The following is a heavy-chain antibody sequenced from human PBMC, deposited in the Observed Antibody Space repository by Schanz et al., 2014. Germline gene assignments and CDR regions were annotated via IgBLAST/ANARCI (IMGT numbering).Heavy chain of an antibody. CDR3: ARDNRYYLFDY. CDR2: ISSGGTTT. D-gene: IGHD3-16*02. J-gene: IGHJ4*02. CDR1: GFIFSDYY. Sequence: ESGGGLVKPGGSLRLSCAASGFIFSDYYMAWIRQAPGKGPEYVSYISSGGTTTYHSDSVKGRFTISRDNAKNSLYLLMNSLRAEDTAVYFCARDNRYYLFDYWGQGALVTVSS. V-gene: IGHV3-11*04.